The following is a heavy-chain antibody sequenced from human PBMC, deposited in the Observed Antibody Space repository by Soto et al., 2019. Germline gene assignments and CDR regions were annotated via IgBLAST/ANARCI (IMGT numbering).Heavy chain of an antibody. CDR1: GFTFSSYW. V-gene: IGHV3-7*01. Sequence: EVQLVESGGGLVQPGGSLRLSCAASGFTFSSYWMSWVRQAPGKGLEWVANIKQDGSEKYYVDSVKGRFTISRDNAKNSLYLQMNSLRAEDTAVYYCARRYPLGYSYGKYYFDYWGQGTLVTVSS. CDR2: IKQDGSEK. J-gene: IGHJ4*02. D-gene: IGHD5-18*01. CDR3: ARRYPLGYSYGKYYFDY.